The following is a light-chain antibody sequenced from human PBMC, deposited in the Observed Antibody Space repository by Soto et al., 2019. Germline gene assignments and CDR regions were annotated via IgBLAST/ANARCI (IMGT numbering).Light chain of an antibody. CDR1: QSVSSY. J-gene: IGKJ1*01. CDR3: QQYGGSWT. Sequence: EIVLTQSPGTLSLSPGERATLSCRASQSVSSYLAWYQQKPGQAPRLLIYGASSRATGIPDRFSGSGSGTDFTLTISRLEPEDFAVYYCQQYGGSWTFGQGTKVDIK. V-gene: IGKV3-20*01. CDR2: GAS.